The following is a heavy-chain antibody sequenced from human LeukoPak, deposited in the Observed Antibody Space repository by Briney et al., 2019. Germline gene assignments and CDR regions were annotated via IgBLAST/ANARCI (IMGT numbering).Heavy chain of an antibody. Sequence: SETLSLTCTVSGASINSDYWTWVRQVAGKGLEWIGRIFASGSTNYNPYLRSRITMSVDTSKNQFSLDLSSVTAADTGVYYCVRGWAPRGEKSSFASWGQGTLVTISS. V-gene: IGHV4-4*07. J-gene: IGHJ4*02. CDR1: GASINSDY. CDR2: IFASGST. CDR3: VRGWAPRGEKSSFAS. D-gene: IGHD3-10*01.